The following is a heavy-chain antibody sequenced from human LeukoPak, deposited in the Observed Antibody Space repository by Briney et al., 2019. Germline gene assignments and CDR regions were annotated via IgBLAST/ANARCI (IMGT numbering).Heavy chain of an antibody. J-gene: IGHJ4*02. CDR3: ARSVGYYDSSGYYYFDY. CDR1: GFTFTNAW. Sequence: GGSLRLSCEASGFTFTNAWMTWVRHAPGKGLEWVSGINWNGGSTGYADSVKGRFTISRDNAKNSLYLQMNSLRAEDTALYYCARSVGYYDSSGYYYFDYWGQGTLVTVSS. V-gene: IGHV3-20*04. D-gene: IGHD3-22*01. CDR2: INWNGGST.